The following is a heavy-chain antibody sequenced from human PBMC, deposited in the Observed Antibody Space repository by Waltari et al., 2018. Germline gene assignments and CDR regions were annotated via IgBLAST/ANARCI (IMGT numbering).Heavy chain of an antibody. CDR3: ARDSPARGPFDY. CDR2: IYYSGST. J-gene: IGHJ4*02. V-gene: IGHV4-59*11. CDR1: GGSISSHY. Sequence: GGSISSHYWSWIRQPPGKGLEWIGYIYYSGSTNYNPSLKSRVTISVDTSKNQFSLKLSSVTAADTAVYYCARDSPARGPFDYWGQGTLVTVSS. D-gene: IGHD6-6*01.